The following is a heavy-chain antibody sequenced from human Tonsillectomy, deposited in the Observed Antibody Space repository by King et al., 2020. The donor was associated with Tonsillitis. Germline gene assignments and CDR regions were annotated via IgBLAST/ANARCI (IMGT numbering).Heavy chain of an antibody. CDR1: GYTFTSYG. CDR3: ARDLELLWFGGLLPRPPRDAFDI. D-gene: IGHD3-10*01. J-gene: IGHJ3*02. V-gene: IGHV1-18*01. Sequence: VQLVESGAEVKKPGASVNVSCKASGYTFTSYGISWVRQAPGQGLEWMGWISAYNGNTNYAQKLQGRVTMTTDTSTSTAYMELRSLRSDDTAVYYCARDLELLWFGGLLPRPPRDAFDIWGQGTMVTVSS. CDR2: ISAYNGNT.